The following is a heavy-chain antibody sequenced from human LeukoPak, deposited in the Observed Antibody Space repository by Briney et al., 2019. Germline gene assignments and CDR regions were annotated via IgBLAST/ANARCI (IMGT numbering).Heavy chain of an antibody. CDR2: ISSSSSYI. CDR1: GFTFSSYS. Sequence: GGSLRLSCAASGFTFSSYSMNWVRQAPGKGPEWVSSISSSSSYIYYADSVKGRFTISRDNAKNSLYLQMNSLRAEDTAVYYCARAIVGATKPGLYYFDYWGQGTLVTVSS. J-gene: IGHJ4*02. D-gene: IGHD1-26*01. V-gene: IGHV3-21*01. CDR3: ARAIVGATKPGLYYFDY.